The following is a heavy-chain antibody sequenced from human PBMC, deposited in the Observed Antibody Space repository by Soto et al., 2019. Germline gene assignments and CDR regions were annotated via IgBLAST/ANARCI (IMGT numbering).Heavy chain of an antibody. CDR1: GYTLTELS. J-gene: IGHJ4*02. CDR2: FDPEDGET. V-gene: IGHV1-24*01. CDR3: ATVFRDPLSRLGYGDLDY. Sequence: GASVKVSCKVSGYTLTELSMHWVRQAPGKGLEWMGGFDPEDGETIYAQKFQGRVTMTEDTSTDTAYMELSSLRSEDTAVYYCATVFRDPLSRLGYGDLDYWGQGTLVTVSS. D-gene: IGHD4-17*01.